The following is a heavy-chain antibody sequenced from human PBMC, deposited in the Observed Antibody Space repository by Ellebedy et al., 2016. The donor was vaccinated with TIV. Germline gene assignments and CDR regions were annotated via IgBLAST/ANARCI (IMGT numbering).Heavy chain of an antibody. Sequence: MPSETLSLTCTVSGGSVSSSSYYWAWMRQTPGKGLEWIGSVKYTGGIHYNPSLESRVAILLDTSKNQFSLKLSSVTAADTAVYYCTREATETDDYWGQGILVTVSS. J-gene: IGHJ4*02. V-gene: IGHV4-39*07. CDR2: VKYTGGI. CDR1: GGSVSSSSYY. CDR3: TREATETDDY. D-gene: IGHD5-24*01.